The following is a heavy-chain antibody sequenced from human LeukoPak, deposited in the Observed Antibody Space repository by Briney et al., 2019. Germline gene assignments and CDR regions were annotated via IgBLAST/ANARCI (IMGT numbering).Heavy chain of an antibody. CDR3: ARHGGYYGSGSYYDFQH. CDR1: GGSISSYY. J-gene: IGHJ1*01. V-gene: IGHV4-4*07. Sequence: SETLSLTCTVSGGSISSYYWSWIRQPAGKGLEWIGRIYTSGSTNYNPSLKSRVTMSVDTSKNQFSLKLSSVTAADTAVYYCARHGGYYGSGSYYDFQHWGQGTLVTVSS. CDR2: IYTSGST. D-gene: IGHD3-10*01.